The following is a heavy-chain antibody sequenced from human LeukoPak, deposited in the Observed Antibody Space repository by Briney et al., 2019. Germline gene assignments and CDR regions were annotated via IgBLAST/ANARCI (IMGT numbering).Heavy chain of an antibody. CDR1: GGSISSGSYY. J-gene: IGHJ3*02. Sequence: PSETLSLTCTVSGGSISSGSYYWSRIRQPAGKGLEWIGRIYTSGSTNYNPSLKSRVTISVDTSKNQFSLKLSSVTAADTAVYYCASWRDAFDIWGQGTMVTVSS. V-gene: IGHV4-61*02. CDR3: ASWRDAFDI. CDR2: IYTSGST. D-gene: IGHD3-3*01.